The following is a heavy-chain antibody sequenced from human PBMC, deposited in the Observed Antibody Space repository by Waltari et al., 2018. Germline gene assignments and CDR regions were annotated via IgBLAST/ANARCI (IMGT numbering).Heavy chain of an antibody. Sequence: EVQLVESGGGLVQPGGSLRLSCAASGFTVSSNYMSWVRQAPGKGLEWVSVIYSGGRTYDADSVKGRFTISRDNSKNTLYLQMNSLRAEDTALYYCARVESSVPETYYGSGAYFDYWGQGTLVTVSS. CDR2: IYSGGRT. CDR3: ARVESSVPETYYGSGAYFDY. CDR1: GFTVSSNY. V-gene: IGHV3-66*02. D-gene: IGHD3-10*01. J-gene: IGHJ4*02.